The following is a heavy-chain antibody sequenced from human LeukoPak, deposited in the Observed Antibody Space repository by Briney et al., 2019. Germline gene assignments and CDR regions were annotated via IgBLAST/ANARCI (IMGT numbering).Heavy chain of an antibody. J-gene: IGHJ4*02. D-gene: IGHD3-3*01. Sequence: SETLSLTCTVSGYSISSGYYWGWIRQPPGKGLEWIGSIYHSGSTYYNPSLKSRVTISVDTSKNQFSLKLSSVTAADPAVYYCARETYDFWSGYYFQYYFDYWGQGTLVIVSS. CDR1: GYSISSGYY. V-gene: IGHV4-38-2*02. CDR2: IYHSGST. CDR3: ARETYDFWSGYYFQYYFDY.